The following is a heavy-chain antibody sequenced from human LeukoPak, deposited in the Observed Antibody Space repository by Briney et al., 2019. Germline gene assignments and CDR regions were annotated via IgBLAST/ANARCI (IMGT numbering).Heavy chain of an antibody. J-gene: IGHJ4*02. D-gene: IGHD5-12*01. CDR3: ARKSGYSDNYFDY. Sequence: GESLKISCKGSGFSFTSYWIGRVRLMPGKGLEWMGIIFPGDSDTRYSPSFQGEVTISADRSINTAYLQWTSLKASDTAMYYCARKSGYSDNYFDYWGQGTLVTVSS. CDR1: GFSFTSYW. CDR2: IFPGDSDT. V-gene: IGHV5-51*01.